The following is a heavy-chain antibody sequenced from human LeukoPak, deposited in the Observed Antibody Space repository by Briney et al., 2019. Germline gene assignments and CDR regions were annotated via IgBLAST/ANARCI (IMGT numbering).Heavy chain of an antibody. CDR3: ARANRGNSRGRSFDY. Sequence: PSETLSLTCTVSGGSISSYYWSWIRQPPGKGLEWIGYIYYSGSTNYNPSLKSRVTISVDTSKNQFSLKLSSVTAADTAVYYCARANRGNSRGRSFDYWGQGTLVTVSS. CDR1: GGSISSYY. CDR2: IYYSGST. D-gene: IGHD4-23*01. V-gene: IGHV4-59*01. J-gene: IGHJ4*02.